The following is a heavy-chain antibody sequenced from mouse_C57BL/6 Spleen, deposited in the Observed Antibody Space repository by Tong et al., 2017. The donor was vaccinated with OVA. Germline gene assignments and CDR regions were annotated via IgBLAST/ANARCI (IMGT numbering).Heavy chain of an antibody. D-gene: IGHD2-10*02. CDR3: AREYGNYWYFDV. J-gene: IGHJ1*01. V-gene: IGHV1-5*01. CDR1: GYSFTSYW. Sequence: EVQLQESGTVLARPGASVKMSCKASGYSFTSYWMHWVKQRPGQGLEWIGAIYPGNSDTSYNQKFKGKATLTVDTSSNTAYLQLSSLTSEDTAVYYCAREYGNYWYFDVWGAGTTVTVSS. CDR2: IYPGNSDT.